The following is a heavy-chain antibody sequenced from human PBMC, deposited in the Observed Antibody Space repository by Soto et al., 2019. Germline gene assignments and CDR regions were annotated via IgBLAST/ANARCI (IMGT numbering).Heavy chain of an antibody. D-gene: IGHD6-19*01. CDR3: AKDLAVAAYYYYGMDV. J-gene: IGHJ6*02. Sequence: QVQLVESGGGVVQPGRSLRLSCAASGFTFSSYGMHWVRQAPGKGLEWVAVISYDGSNKYYADSVKGRFTISRDNSKNTLYLQINSPRAEDTAVDYCAKDLAVAAYYYYGMDVWGQGTTVTVSS. CDR1: GFTFSSYG. CDR2: ISYDGSNK. V-gene: IGHV3-30*18.